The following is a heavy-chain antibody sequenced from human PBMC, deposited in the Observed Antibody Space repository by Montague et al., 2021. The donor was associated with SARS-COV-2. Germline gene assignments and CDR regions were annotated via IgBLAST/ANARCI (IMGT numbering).Heavy chain of an antibody. Sequence: SETLSLTCSGYGRSISAHNWRTCVCLPVRMGLGRVGAVYHTRSTKYKPSLKSRVSMSVDKSWNQFSLRLTSVTAVDTAIYYCARKGSGRSDLAYWGQGTLVTVSS. CDR2: VYHTRST. CDR3: ARKGSGRSDLAY. J-gene: IGHJ4*02. CDR1: GRSISAHNW. V-gene: IGHV4-4*02. D-gene: IGHD1-26*01.